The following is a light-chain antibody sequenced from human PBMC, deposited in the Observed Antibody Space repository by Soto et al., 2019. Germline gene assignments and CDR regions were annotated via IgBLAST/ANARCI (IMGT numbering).Light chain of an antibody. J-gene: IGKJ3*01. CDR3: LQYGDSPLT. Sequence: EVVLTQSPGTLSLSPGERATLSCRASQSVYINSLAWYQQKPGQTPILLIYGASTRAAAIPDRFSGSGSGADFALSIDGLEPEDFAIYYCLQYGDSPLTFGPGTRVD. CDR2: GAS. CDR1: QSVYINS. V-gene: IGKV3-20*01.